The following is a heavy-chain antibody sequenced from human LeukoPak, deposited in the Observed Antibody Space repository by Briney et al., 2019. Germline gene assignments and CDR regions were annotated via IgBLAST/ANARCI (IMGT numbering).Heavy chain of an antibody. J-gene: IGHJ4*02. D-gene: IGHD4-17*01. V-gene: IGHV3-53*01. CDR1: GFTVSSNY. CDR3: AKHKENYGDSCLDDY. Sequence: GGSLRLSCAASGFTVSSNYMSWVRQAPGKGLEWVSLIYSGGTTHYADSVKGRFTISRDNSKNTLYLQMNSLRGEDTAVYYCAKHKENYGDSCLDDYWGQGTLVTVSS. CDR2: IYSGGTT.